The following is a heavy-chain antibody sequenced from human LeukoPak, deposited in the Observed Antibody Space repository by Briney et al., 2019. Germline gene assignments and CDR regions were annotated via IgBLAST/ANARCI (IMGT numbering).Heavy chain of an antibody. CDR1: GFNFSSYG. J-gene: IGHJ1*01. CDR3: ARGLYSGPGSGKEYFQN. D-gene: IGHD5-12*01. CDR2: INTDGSST. Sequence: GGSLRLSCAASGFNFSSYGMHWVRQAPGKGLVWVSRINTDGSSTSYADSVKGRFTISRDNAKNTLYLQMNSLRAEDTAVYYCARGLYSGPGSGKEYFQNWGQGTLVTVSS. V-gene: IGHV3-74*01.